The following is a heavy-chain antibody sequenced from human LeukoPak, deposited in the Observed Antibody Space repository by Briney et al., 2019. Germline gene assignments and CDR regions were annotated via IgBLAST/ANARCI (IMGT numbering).Heavy chain of an antibody. Sequence: EASVKVSCKASGGTFSSYAISWVRQAPGQGLEWMGGIIPIFGTANYAQKFQGRVTITADKSTSTAYMELSSLRSEDTAVYYCARDGADYYDSFLFDYWGQGTLVTVSS. CDR1: GGTFSSYA. J-gene: IGHJ4*02. CDR3: ARDGADYYDSFLFDY. V-gene: IGHV1-69*06. D-gene: IGHD3-22*01. CDR2: IIPIFGTA.